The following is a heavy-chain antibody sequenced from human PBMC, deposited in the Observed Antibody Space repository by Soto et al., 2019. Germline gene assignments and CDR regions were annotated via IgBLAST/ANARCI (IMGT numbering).Heavy chain of an antibody. D-gene: IGHD3-3*01. J-gene: IGHJ5*02. Sequence: QVQLVQSGAEVKKPGASVKVSCKASGYTFTSYAMHWVRQAPGQRLEWMGWINAGNGNTKYSQKFQGRVTITRDTAASTAYMELSSLRSEDTAVYYCARDGATIFGVANNNWFDPWGQGTLATVSS. V-gene: IGHV1-3*01. CDR3: ARDGATIFGVANNNWFDP. CDR2: INAGNGNT. CDR1: GYTFTSYA.